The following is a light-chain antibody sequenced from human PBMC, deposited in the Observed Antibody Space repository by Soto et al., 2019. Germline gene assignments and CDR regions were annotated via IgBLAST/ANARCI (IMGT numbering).Light chain of an antibody. CDR3: QQRSAWPFT. CDR1: QSVGSSY. CDR2: DAS. Sequence: EIVLTQSPGTLSLSPGERATLSCRASQSVGSSYLTWYQQKPGQAPRLLIFDASTRATGVPPRFSGSRSGSDFTLTISSLDPEDFALYYCQQRSAWPFTFGGGTSVLIK. V-gene: IGKV3D-20*02. J-gene: IGKJ4*01.